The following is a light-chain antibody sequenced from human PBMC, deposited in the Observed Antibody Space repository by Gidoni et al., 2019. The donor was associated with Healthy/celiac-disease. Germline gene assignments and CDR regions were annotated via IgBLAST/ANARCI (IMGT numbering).Light chain of an antibody. V-gene: IGLV3-19*01. CDR2: GKN. J-gene: IGLJ3*02. CDR1: SLRSYY. CDR3: NSRDSSGNRV. Sequence: SSELTHDPAVSVALGQTVRITCHGDSLRSYYASWYQQKPGQAPVLVIYGKNTRPSGIPDRFSGSSSGNTAFLTITGAQAEDEADYYCNSRDSSGNRVFGGGTKLTVL.